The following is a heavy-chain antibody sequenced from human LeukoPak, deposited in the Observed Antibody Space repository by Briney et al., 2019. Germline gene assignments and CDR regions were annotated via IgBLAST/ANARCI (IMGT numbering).Heavy chain of an antibody. D-gene: IGHD1-14*01. CDR3: AKGSGINHYHWIDP. J-gene: IGHJ5*02. V-gene: IGHV3-23*01. CDR1: EFTFSNYA. Sequence: RGSLRLSCAASEFTFSNYAMNWVRQAPGKGLEWVSGISGGGGSTYYADSVKGRFTISRDNSKNTLYLQMDSLRAEDTALYYCAKGSGINHYHWIDPWGQGTLVTVSS. CDR2: ISGGGGST.